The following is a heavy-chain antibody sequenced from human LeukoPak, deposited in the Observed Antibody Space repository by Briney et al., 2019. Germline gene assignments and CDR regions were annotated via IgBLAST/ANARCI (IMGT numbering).Heavy chain of an antibody. Sequence: GSLRLSCAASGFIFNNYWMSWVRQAPGKGLEWVANIKQDGSEKYYVDSVKGRFTISRDNAKNSLYLQMNSLRAEDTAVYYCARDIPWLASFDPWGQGTLVTVSS. D-gene: IGHD3-10*01. CDR2: IKQDGSEK. J-gene: IGHJ5*02. V-gene: IGHV3-7*01. CDR3: ARDIPWLASFDP. CDR1: GFIFNNYW.